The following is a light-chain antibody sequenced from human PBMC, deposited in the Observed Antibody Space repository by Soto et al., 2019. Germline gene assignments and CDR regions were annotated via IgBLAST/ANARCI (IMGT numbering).Light chain of an antibody. V-gene: IGKV1-33*01. J-gene: IGKJ5*01. CDR1: QDISNY. CDR3: QQYDNLPIT. CDR2: DAS. Sequence: DIQMTQSPSSLSASVGDRVTITCQASQDISNYLNWYQQKPGKAPKPLIYDASNLETGVPSRLSGSGYGTDFTFTIRSLEPEDIATYYCQQYDNLPITFGQGTRLEIK.